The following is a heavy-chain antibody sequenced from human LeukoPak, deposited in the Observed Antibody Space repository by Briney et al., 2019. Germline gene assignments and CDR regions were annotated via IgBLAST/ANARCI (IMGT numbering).Heavy chain of an antibody. CDR2: IKGDGSHT. CDR1: GFTFSNYW. Sequence: GGSLRLSCAASGFTFSNYWMHWVRQAPGKGLVWVSRIKGDGSHTVYADSVKGRFTISRDNAKNTLFLQMRSLRAEDTAVYYCVRDWDHFDFDSWGQGTLVTVSS. J-gene: IGHJ5*01. CDR3: VRDWDHFDFDS. D-gene: IGHD1-26*01. V-gene: IGHV3-74*01.